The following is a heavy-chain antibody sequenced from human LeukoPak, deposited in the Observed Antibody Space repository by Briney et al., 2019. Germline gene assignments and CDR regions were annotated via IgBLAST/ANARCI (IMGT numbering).Heavy chain of an antibody. CDR2: VHYTGYT. D-gene: IGHD6-13*01. J-gene: IGHJ4*02. CDR1: GGTISGSSFY. CDR3: ATSKYSSSWYYFDY. Sequence: SETLSLACTVSGGTISGSSFYWGWIRQPPGKGLEWIGSVHYTGYTYYNPSLKSRLTISVDTSKTQFSLKLSSVTAADTAVYYCATSKYSSSWYYFDYWGQGTLVTVSS. V-gene: IGHV4-39*01.